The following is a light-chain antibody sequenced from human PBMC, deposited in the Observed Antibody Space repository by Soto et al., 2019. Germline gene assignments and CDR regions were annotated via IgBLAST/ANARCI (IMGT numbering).Light chain of an antibody. CDR3: QRRSNWPT. CDR1: QSIANY. CDR2: DAS. Sequence: EVVLTQSPATLSLSPGERASLSCRASQSIANYLAWYQQRPGQAPRLLIYDASNRATGIPARFSGSGSGTDFTLTISSLEPEDFAVYYCQRRSNWPTFGGGTRVEIK. V-gene: IGKV3-11*01. J-gene: IGKJ4*01.